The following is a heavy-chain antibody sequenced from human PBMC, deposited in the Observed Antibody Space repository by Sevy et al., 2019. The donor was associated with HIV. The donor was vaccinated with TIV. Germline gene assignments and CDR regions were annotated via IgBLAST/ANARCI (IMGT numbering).Heavy chain of an antibody. CDR3: AREAVAGRSGPWKADYYYAGMDV. J-gene: IGHJ6*02. V-gene: IGHV3-7*01. D-gene: IGHD6-19*01. CDR1: GFIFSDYW. Sequence: GGSLRLSCVASGFIFSDYWMTWVRQAPGKGLEWVANIKQDGNEKYYMDSAKGRFTITRDNAKNSVYLQGNSLRAEDTAVYYCAREAVAGRSGPWKADYYYAGMDVWGQGTTVTVSS. CDR2: IKQDGNEK.